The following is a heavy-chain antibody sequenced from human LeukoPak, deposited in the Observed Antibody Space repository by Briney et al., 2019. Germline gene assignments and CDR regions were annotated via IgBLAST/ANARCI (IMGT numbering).Heavy chain of an antibody. V-gene: IGHV4-39*01. CDR2: IYYTGST. D-gene: IGHD1-26*01. Sequence: SETLSLTCSVSGASISGGTYYWGWIRQPPGKGLEWIGSIYYTGSTYDNPSLKSRVTISVDTSKNQFSLKLSYVTAADTAVYYCARRGGSGRAFDYWGQGTLVTVSS. CDR1: GASISGGTYY. J-gene: IGHJ4*02. CDR3: ARRGGSGRAFDY.